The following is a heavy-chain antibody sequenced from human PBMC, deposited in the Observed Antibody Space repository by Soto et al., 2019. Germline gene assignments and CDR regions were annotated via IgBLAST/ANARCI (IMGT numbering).Heavy chain of an antibody. V-gene: IGHV4-59*01. CDR3: ARGCTVTTDGHWFDP. CDR1: GGSISSYY. J-gene: IGHJ5*02. D-gene: IGHD4-17*01. CDR2: IYYSGST. Sequence: QVQLQESGPGLVKPSETLSLTCTVSGGSISSYYWSWIRQPPGKGLEWIGYIYYSGSTNYNPSLKGRVTISVDTSKNQFSLKLSSVTAADTAVYYCARGCTVTTDGHWFDPWGQGTLVTVSS.